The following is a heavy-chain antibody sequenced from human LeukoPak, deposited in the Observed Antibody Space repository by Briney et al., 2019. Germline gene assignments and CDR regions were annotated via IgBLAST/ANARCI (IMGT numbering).Heavy chain of an antibody. D-gene: IGHD3-3*01. J-gene: IGHJ2*01. Sequence: PSETLSLTCTVSGGSISSYYWSWIRQPPGKGLEWIGYIYYSGSTNYNPSLESRVTISVDTSKNQFSLKLSSVTAADTAVYYCARDIGGAIFGVVIANWYFDLWGRGTLVTVSS. CDR2: IYYSGST. CDR3: ARDIGGAIFGVVIANWYFDL. CDR1: GGSISSYY. V-gene: IGHV4-59*01.